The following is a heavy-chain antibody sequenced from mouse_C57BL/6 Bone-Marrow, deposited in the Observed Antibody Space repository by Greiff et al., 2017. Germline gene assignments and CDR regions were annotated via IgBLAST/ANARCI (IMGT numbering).Heavy chain of an antibody. CDR3: ARRDYGSGFAY. CDR2: INPNYGTT. CDR1: GYSFTVYN. J-gene: IGHJ3*01. V-gene: IGHV1-39*01. D-gene: IGHD1-1*01. Sequence: EVKLMESGPELVKPGASVKISCKASGYSFTVYNMNWVKQSNGTSLEWIGVINPNYGTTSYNQKFKGKATLTVDQSSSTAYMQLNSLTSEDSAVYYCARRDYGSGFAYWGQGTLVTVSA.